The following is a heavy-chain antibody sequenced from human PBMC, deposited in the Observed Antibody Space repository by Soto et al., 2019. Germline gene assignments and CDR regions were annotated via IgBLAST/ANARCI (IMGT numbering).Heavy chain of an antibody. CDR3: GRDIGYSSRGGY. CDR1: GYTFTSYG. CDR2: ISAYNGNT. D-gene: IGHD6-13*01. Sequence: QVQLVQSGAEVKKPGASVKVSCKASGYTFTSYGISWVRQAPGHGLEWMGWISAYNGNTNYAQKLQGRVTMTTDTSTRTAYMELTSLRSDDTAVYYCGRDIGYSSRGGYWGQGTLVTVSS. V-gene: IGHV1-18*01. J-gene: IGHJ4*02.